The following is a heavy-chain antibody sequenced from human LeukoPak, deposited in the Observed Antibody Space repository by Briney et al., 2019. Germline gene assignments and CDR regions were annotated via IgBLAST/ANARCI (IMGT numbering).Heavy chain of an antibody. Sequence: PGGSLRLSCAASGFTFSSYWMHWVRQAPGKGLVWVSRINSDGSSTSYADSVKGRFTISRDNAKNTLYLQMNSLRAEDTAVYYCAKGYFSLRFLEWLFSNYFDYWGQGTLVTVSS. D-gene: IGHD3-3*01. J-gene: IGHJ4*02. CDR1: GFTFSSYW. CDR2: INSDGSST. V-gene: IGHV3-74*01. CDR3: AKGYFSLRFLEWLFSNYFDY.